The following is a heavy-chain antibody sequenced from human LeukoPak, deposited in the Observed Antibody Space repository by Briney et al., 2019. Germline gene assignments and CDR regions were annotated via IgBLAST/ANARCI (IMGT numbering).Heavy chain of an antibody. V-gene: IGHV3-48*01. CDR1: GFTFSSYS. CDR3: ARGLLWFGELYFDY. CDR2: ISSSSSTI. Sequence: GGSLRLSCAASGFTFSSYSMNWVRQAPGKGLEWVSYISSSSSTIYYADSVKGRFTISRDNAKNTLYLQMNSLRAEDTAVYYCARGLLWFGELYFDYWGQGTLVTISS. J-gene: IGHJ4*02. D-gene: IGHD3-10*01.